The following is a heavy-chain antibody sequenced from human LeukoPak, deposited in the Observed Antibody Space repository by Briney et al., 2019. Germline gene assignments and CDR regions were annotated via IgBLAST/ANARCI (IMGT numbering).Heavy chain of an antibody. CDR3: ARSPYTYGSLFYLDY. CDR2: INPSGGGT. J-gene: IGHJ4*02. V-gene: IGHV1-46*01. CDR1: GYTFTSYY. Sequence: ASVKVSCKASGYTFTSYYMHWVRQAPGQGLEWMGIINPSGGGTTYEQKFQGRVTLTRDTSTSTVYMELSSLTSEDTALYYCARSPYTYGSLFYLDYWGQGTLVTVSS. D-gene: IGHD5-18*01.